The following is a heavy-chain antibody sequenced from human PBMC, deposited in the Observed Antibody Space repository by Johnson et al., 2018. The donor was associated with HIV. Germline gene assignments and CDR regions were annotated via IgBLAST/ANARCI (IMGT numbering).Heavy chain of an antibody. V-gene: IGHV3-30-3*01. Sequence: QVQLVESGGGVVQPGRSLRLSCAASGFTFSSYAMHWVRQAPGKGLEWVAVISYDGSNKYYADSVKGRFTISRDNSKNTLYLQMIRLRTEDTAVYYCARGGSSTSLDAFDIWGQGTMVTVSS. J-gene: IGHJ3*02. CDR1: GFTFSSYA. D-gene: IGHD2-2*01. CDR2: ISYDGSNK. CDR3: ARGGSSTSLDAFDI.